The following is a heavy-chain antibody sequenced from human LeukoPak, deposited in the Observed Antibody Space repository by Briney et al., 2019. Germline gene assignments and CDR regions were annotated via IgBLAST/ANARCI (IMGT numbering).Heavy chain of an antibody. CDR3: ARAPYYDIVVVVAGYYFDY. CDR1: GGSFSGYY. D-gene: IGHD2-15*01. CDR2: VNHSGST. V-gene: IGHV4-34*01. Sequence: PSETLSLTCAVYGGSFSGYYWSWIRQPPGKGLEWIGEVNHSGSTNYNPSLKSRVTISVDTSKNQFSLKLSSVTAADTAVYYCARAPYYDIVVVVAGYYFDYWGQGTLVTVSS. J-gene: IGHJ4*02.